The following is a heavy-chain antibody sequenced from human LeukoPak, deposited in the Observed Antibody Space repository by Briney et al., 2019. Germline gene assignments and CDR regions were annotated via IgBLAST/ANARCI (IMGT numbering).Heavy chain of an antibody. Sequence: ASVKVSCKASGYTFSRYGMHWVRQAPGQSLEWMGWLNAGNENTKYSQKFQGRVSITRDTSASTAYMELSSLTSEDTAVYYCTRGPPEWGFDLWGRGTLVTVSS. CDR3: TRGPPEWGFDL. CDR1: GYTFSRYG. J-gene: IGHJ2*01. CDR2: LNAGNENT. D-gene: IGHD1-14*01. V-gene: IGHV1-3*01.